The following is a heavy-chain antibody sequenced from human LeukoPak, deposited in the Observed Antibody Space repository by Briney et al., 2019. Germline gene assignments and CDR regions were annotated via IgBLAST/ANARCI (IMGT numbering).Heavy chain of an antibody. J-gene: IGHJ4*02. V-gene: IGHV1-46*01. D-gene: IGHD1-26*01. CDR2: INPSGGST. CDR3: ARAKVGAPFGGGFDY. CDR1: GYTFTSYY. Sequence: ASVKVSFKASGYTFTSYYLHWVRQAPGQGLEWMGIINPSGGSTSSAQKFQGRVTMTRDTSTSAVYMELSSLRSEDTAIYYCARAKVGAPFGGGFDYWGQGTLVTVSS.